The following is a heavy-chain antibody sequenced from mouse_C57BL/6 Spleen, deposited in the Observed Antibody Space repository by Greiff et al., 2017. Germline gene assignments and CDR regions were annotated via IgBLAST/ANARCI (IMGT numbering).Heavy chain of an antibody. Sequence: EVQGVESGGGLVKPGGSLKLSCAASGFTFSDYGMHWVRQAPEKGLEWVAYISSGSSTIYYADTVKGRFTISRDNAKNTLFLQMTSLRSADAAMYYCARMEITAVVAQPHYSALDYWGQGTPLTVSP. V-gene: IGHV5-17*01. CDR2: ISSGSSTI. D-gene: IGHD1-1*01. CDR1: GFTFSDYG. CDR3: ARMEITAVVAQPHYSALDY. J-gene: IGHJ4*01.